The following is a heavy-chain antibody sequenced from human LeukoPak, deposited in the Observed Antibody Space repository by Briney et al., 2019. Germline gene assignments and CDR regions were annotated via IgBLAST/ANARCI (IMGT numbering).Heavy chain of an antibody. D-gene: IGHD1-26*01. V-gene: IGHV1-2*02. J-gene: IGHJ4*02. CDR3: ARGKVGATQPGSY. CDR1: GYTFTGYY. CDR2: INPNSGGT. Sequence: ASVKVSCKASGYTFTGYYMHWVRQAPGQGLEWMGWINPNSGGTNYAQKFQGRVTMTRDTSISTAYMELSRLRSDDTAVYYCARGKVGATQPGSYWGQGTLVTASS.